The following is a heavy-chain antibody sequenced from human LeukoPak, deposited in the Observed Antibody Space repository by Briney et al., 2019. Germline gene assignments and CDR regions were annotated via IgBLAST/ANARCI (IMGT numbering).Heavy chain of an antibody. J-gene: IGHJ5*02. Sequence: ASVKVSCKASGYTFTSYYMHWVRQAPGQGLEWMGIINPSGGSTSYAQKFQGRVTMTRNTSISTAYMELSSLRSEDTAVYYCARGRRYYYDSSGYSEANWFDPWGQGTLVTVSS. CDR1: GYTFTSYY. CDR3: ARGRRYYYDSSGYSEANWFDP. D-gene: IGHD3-22*01. CDR2: INPSGGST. V-gene: IGHV1-46*01.